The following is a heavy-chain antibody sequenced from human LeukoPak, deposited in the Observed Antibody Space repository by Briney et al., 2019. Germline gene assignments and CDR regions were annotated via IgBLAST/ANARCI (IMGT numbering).Heavy chain of an antibody. CDR1: GFTFSTYC. V-gene: IGHV3-21*04. CDR3: AKVRQWLVYYMDV. Sequence: GGSLRLSCAASGFTFSTYCMNWVRQAPGKGLEWVSSFSSSSSYIYYADSVKGRFTISRDNSKNTLYLQMNSLRAEDTAVYYCAKVRQWLVYYMDVWGKGTTVTISS. CDR2: FSSSSSYI. J-gene: IGHJ6*03. D-gene: IGHD6-19*01.